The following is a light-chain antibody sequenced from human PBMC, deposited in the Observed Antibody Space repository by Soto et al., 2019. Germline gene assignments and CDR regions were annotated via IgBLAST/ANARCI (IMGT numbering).Light chain of an antibody. CDR2: DAS. V-gene: IGKV1-33*01. CDR3: QQYENLPT. J-gene: IGKJ5*01. Sequence: DIQMTQSPSSLSASVGDRVTITCQASQNITNYLNCQQKPGRAPKLLIYDASNLEAGVPSRFRGSGSGTDSTFTISRLQPEDIATYYCQQYENLPTFRQGTRLEIK. CDR1: QNITNY.